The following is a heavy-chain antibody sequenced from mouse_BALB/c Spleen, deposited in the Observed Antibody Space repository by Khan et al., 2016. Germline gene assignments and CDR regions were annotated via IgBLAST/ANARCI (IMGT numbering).Heavy chain of an antibody. CDR1: GCDFSRYW. Sequence: VPLPESGGGLVQPGGSLKLSCAASGCDFSRYWMSWVRQAPGKGLEWIGEINPDSSTINYTPSLKDKFIISRDNAKNTLYLQMSKVRSEDTGLYYCARAGYYGYLAYWGQGTLVTVSA. CDR3: ARAGYYGYLAY. V-gene: IGHV4-1*02. J-gene: IGHJ3*01. D-gene: IGHD1-1*01. CDR2: INPDSSTI.